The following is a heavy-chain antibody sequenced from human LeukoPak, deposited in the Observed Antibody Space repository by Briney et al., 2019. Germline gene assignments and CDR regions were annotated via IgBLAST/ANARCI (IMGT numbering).Heavy chain of an antibody. CDR1: GGTFSSYA. J-gene: IGHJ4*02. CDR2: IIPIFGTA. D-gene: IGHD3-10*01. CDR3: ARGRSSELLWFGELNY. Sequence: ASVKVSCKASGGTFSSYAISWVRQAPGQGLEWMGGIIPIFGTANYAQKFQGRVTITADESTSTAYMELSSLRSEDTAVYYCARGRSSELLWFGELNYWGQGTLVTVSS. V-gene: IGHV1-69*01.